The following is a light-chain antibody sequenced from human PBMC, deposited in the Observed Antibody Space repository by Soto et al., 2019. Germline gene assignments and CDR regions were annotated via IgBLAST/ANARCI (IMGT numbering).Light chain of an antibody. CDR3: SSYASSSSLV. CDR1: SSDVGGYNY. Sequence: QSALTQPVSVSGSPGQSITIFCTGTSSDVGGYNYVSWYQQHPDIAPKLMIYDVTNRPSGVSNRFSGSKSGNTASLTISGLQAEDEADYYCSSYASSSSLVFGTGTKVTVL. V-gene: IGLV2-14*03. J-gene: IGLJ1*01. CDR2: DVT.